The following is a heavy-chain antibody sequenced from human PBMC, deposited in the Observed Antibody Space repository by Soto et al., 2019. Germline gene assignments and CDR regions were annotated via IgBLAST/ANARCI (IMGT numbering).Heavy chain of an antibody. J-gene: IGHJ4*02. CDR3: ARDGGATMVTQPLDY. Sequence: LRLSCAASGFTFSSYEMNWVRQAPGKGLEWVSYISSSGSTIYYADSVKGRFTIARDNAKNSLYLQMNSLRAEDTAVYYRARDGGATMVTQPLDYWGQGTLVTVSS. CDR2: ISSSGSTI. CDR1: GFTFSSYE. V-gene: IGHV3-48*03. D-gene: IGHD5-18*01.